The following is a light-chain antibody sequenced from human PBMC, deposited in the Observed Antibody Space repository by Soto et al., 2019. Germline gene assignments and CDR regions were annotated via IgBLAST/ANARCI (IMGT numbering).Light chain of an antibody. CDR2: EAS. J-gene: IGKJ2*01. CDR3: QQYNSYPYT. V-gene: IGKV1-5*03. CDR1: QSVCIW. Sequence: DIQMTQSPSTLSASVGDRVTFTCRASQSVCIWLAWYQQKPGKAPNLLIHEASTVESGVPSRFSGSGSGTEFTLTISSLQPGDFATYYCQQYNSYPYTFGQGTKLEIK.